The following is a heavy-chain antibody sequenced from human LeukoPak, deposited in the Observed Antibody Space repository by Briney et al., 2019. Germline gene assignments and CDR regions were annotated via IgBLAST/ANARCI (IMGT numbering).Heavy chain of an antibody. CDR1: GFTLSSYA. CDR2: ISYDGSNK. Sequence: GRSLRLSCAASGFTLSSYAMHWVRQAPGKGLEWVAVISYDGSNKYYADSVKGRFTVSKDNSKNTLYLQMNSLRVEDTAVYYCTRIYGTTPDYWGQGTLVTVSS. V-gene: IGHV3-30-3*01. CDR3: TRIYGTTPDY. D-gene: IGHD1-1*01. J-gene: IGHJ4*02.